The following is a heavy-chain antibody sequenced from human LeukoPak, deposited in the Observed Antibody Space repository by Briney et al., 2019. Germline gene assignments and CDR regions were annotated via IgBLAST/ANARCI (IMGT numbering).Heavy chain of an antibody. CDR3: ASGLNSRSSSC. J-gene: IGHJ4*02. V-gene: IGHV1-2*02. CDR1: GYSFTGYC. CDR2: IGPETGGT. D-gene: IGHD6-13*01. Sequence: GASVKVSCKASGYSFTGYCMHWVRQAPGQGLEWMGRIGPETGGTNYAQKFQGRVTMTTDTAVSTAYMELSGLKSDDTAVYYCASGLNSRSSSCWGQGTRVTVSS.